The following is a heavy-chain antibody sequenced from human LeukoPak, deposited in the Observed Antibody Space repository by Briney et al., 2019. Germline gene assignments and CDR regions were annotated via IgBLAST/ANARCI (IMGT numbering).Heavy chain of an antibody. CDR3: ARGHYGGNSDEDY. D-gene: IGHD4-23*01. V-gene: IGHV3-21*01. CDR2: ISSSSSYI. J-gene: IGHJ4*02. CDR1: GFTFSSYS. Sequence: PGGSLRLSCAASGFTFSSYSMNWVRQAPGKGLEWVSSISSSSSYIYYAVSVKGRFTISRDNAKNSLYLQMNSLRAEDTAVYYCARGHYGGNSDEDYWGQGTLVTVSS.